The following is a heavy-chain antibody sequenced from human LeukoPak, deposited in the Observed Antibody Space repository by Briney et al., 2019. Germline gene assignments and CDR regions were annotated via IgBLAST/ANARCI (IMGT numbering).Heavy chain of an antibody. CDR3: ARQPFGELHAFDI. CDR1: GYTFTSYY. Sequence: ASVKVSCKASGYTFTSYYMHWVRQAPGQGLEWMGIINPSGGSTSYAQKFQGRVTTTRDTSTSTVYMELSSLRSEDTAVYYCARQPFGELHAFDIWGQGTMVTVSS. J-gene: IGHJ3*02. D-gene: IGHD3-10*01. V-gene: IGHV1-46*01. CDR2: INPSGGST.